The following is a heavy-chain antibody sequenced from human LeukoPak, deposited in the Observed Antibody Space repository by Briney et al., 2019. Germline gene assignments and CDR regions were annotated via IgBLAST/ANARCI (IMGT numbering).Heavy chain of an antibody. V-gene: IGHV3-21*01. J-gene: IGHJ4*02. CDR2: ITSTSSYI. CDR3: ARALKKLWFVDS. Sequence: PGGSLRLSCAASGFTFSTHSMNWLRQAPGKGLEWVSSITSTSSYIYYADSVKGRFTISRDNAKNSLYLQMNSLRAEDTAVYYCARALKKLWFVDSWGQGTLVTVSS. CDR1: GFTFSTHS. D-gene: IGHD3-10*01.